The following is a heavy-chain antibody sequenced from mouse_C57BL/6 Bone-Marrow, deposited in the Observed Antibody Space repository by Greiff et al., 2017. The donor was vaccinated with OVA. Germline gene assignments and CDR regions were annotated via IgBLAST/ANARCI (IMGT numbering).Heavy chain of an antibody. CDR2: ISSGSSTI. Sequence: EVKLVESGGGLVKPGGSLKLSCAASGFTFSDSGMHWVRQAPEKGLEWVAYISSGSSTIYYADTVKGRFTISRDNAKNTLFRQMTRLRSEDTAMYYCARDIAAQATYTLYAMDYWGQGTSVTVSS. CDR3: ARDIAAQATYTLYAMDY. D-gene: IGHD3-2*02. CDR1: GFTFSDSG. V-gene: IGHV5-17*01. J-gene: IGHJ4*01.